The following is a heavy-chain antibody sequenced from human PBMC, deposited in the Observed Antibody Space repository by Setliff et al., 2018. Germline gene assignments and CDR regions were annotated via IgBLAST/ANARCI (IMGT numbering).Heavy chain of an antibody. CDR2: ISYSGTP. CDR1: DDSFTSSRYY. V-gene: IGHV4-39*01. J-gene: IGHJ4*01. D-gene: IGHD1-1*01. CDR3: ASGLEFDY. Sequence: PSETLSLTCTVSDDSFTSSRYYWGWIRQAPGSGLEWIGSISYSGTPYYNASVESRVTISIDTSRNQFSLNLSNVTAADTAVYYCASGLEFDYWGPGSLVTVSS.